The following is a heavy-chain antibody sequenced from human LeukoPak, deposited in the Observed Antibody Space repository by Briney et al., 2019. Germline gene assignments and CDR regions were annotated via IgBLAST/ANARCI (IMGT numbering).Heavy chain of an antibody. V-gene: IGHV3-30*18. CDR3: AKRHDSSGGDY. J-gene: IGHJ4*02. CDR2: ISYDGSNK. Sequence: PGRSLRLSCAASGCTFSSYGMHWVRQAPGKGLEWVAVISYDGSNKYYADSVKGRFTISRDNSKNTLYLQMNSLRAEDTAVYYCAKRHDSSGGDYWGQGTLVTVSS. D-gene: IGHD3-22*01. CDR1: GCTFSSYG.